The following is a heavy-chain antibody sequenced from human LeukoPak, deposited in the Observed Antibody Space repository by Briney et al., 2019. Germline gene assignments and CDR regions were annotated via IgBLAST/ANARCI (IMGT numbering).Heavy chain of an antibody. CDR3: ARRPAYCSGGICYVRAFDI. Sequence: SQTLSLTCIVSGGSISSGDYYWSWLRQPPGKGLEWTGYIFYSGSTYYNPSLKSRVTVSVDATKNQFSLKLSSVTAADTAVYYCARRPAYCSGGICYVRAFDIWGQGTMVTVSS. CDR2: IFYSGST. CDR1: GGSISSGDYY. J-gene: IGHJ3*02. D-gene: IGHD2-15*01. V-gene: IGHV4-30-4*01.